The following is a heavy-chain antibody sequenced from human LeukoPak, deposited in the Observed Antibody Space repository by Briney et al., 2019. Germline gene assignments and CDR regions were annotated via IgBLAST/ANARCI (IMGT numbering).Heavy chain of an antibody. CDR3: APNWERGSWYSDL. CDR2: ISSDGGEK. CDR1: GFTFSNYG. D-gene: IGHD1-1*01. V-gene: IGHV3-30*03. Sequence: GGSLRLSCAASGFTFSNYGVHWVRQAPGKGLEWVAAISSDGGEKFYADSVKGRFTISRDNSKKTLYLQMNSLRAEDTAMYYCAPNWERGSWYSDLWGRGTLVTVSS. J-gene: IGHJ2*01.